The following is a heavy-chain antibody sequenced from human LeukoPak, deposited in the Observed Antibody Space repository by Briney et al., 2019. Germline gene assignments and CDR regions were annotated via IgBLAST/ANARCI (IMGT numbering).Heavy chain of an antibody. Sequence: GSSVKVSCKASGYTXTSYYMHWVRQAPGQGLEWMGIINPSGGSTSYAQKFQGRVTMTRDTSTSTVYMELSSLRSEDTAVYYCARNGDTAMVRSPYYFDYWGQGTLVTVSS. D-gene: IGHD5-18*01. CDR1: GYTXTSYY. V-gene: IGHV1-46*03. J-gene: IGHJ4*02. CDR2: INPSGGST. CDR3: ARNGDTAMVRSPYYFDY.